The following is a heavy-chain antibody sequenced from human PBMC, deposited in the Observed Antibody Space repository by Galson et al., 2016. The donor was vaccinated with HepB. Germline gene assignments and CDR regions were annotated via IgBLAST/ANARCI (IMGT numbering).Heavy chain of an antibody. CDR3: AKDLFYHDFWSGSQGLDV. J-gene: IGHJ6*02. Sequence: LRLSCAGSGFSFSTYAMTWVRQTPGKGLQWVSSISGDSDATYYADSVKGRFTISRDNFKNTLYLEMTRLRADDTAIYFCAKDLFYHDFWSGSQGLDVWGQGTTVTVSS. CDR1: GFSFSTYA. D-gene: IGHD3-3*01. CDR2: ISGDSDAT. V-gene: IGHV3-23*01.